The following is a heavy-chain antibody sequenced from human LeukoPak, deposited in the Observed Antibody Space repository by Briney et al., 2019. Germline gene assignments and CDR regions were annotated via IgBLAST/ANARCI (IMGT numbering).Heavy chain of an antibody. CDR2: IIPILGIA. D-gene: IGHD6-19*01. CDR1: GGTFSSYT. Sequence: ASVKVSCKASGGTFSSYTISWVRQAPGQGLEWMGRIIPILGIANYAQKFQGRVTITADKSTSTAYMELSSLRSEDTAVYYCARGPRDAVAGGDFDYWGQGTLVTVSS. CDR3: ARGPRDAVAGGDFDY. V-gene: IGHV1-69*02. J-gene: IGHJ4*02.